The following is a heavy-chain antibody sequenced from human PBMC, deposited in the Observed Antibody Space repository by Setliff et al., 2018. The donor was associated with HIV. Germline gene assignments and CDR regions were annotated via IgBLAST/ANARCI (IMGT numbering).Heavy chain of an antibody. CDR3: AREGIAAAGSYSYGFGQIDY. V-gene: IGHV3-7*04. CDR1: GFLFHTYW. J-gene: IGHJ4*02. CDR2: IKEDGSEK. D-gene: IGHD6-13*01. Sequence: PGGSLRLSCAASGFLFHTYWMSWVRQAPGKGLEWVANIKEDGSEKYYVDSVKGRFTISRDNAKNSLYLQMNSLRAEDTAVYYCAREGIAAAGSYSYGFGQIDYWGQGQWSPSPQ.